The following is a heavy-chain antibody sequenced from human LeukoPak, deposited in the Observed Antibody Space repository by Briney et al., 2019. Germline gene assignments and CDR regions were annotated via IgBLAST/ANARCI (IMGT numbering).Heavy chain of an antibody. D-gene: IGHD3-22*01. V-gene: IGHV3-64*01. CDR3: ARLDYDSSGYYNY. Sequence: GGSLRLSCAASGFTFSTYAMHWVRQAPGKGLEYVSAISSDGGSTYYANSVKGRFTISRDNSRNTLYLQMGSLRAEDMAVYYCARLDYDSSGYYNYWGQGTLVTVSS. J-gene: IGHJ4*02. CDR2: ISSDGGST. CDR1: GFTFSTYA.